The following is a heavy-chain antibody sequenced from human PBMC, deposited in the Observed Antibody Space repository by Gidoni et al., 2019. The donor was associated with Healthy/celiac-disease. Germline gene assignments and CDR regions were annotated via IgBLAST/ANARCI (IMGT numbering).Heavy chain of an antibody. D-gene: IGHD3-10*01. V-gene: IGHV4-59*01. CDR3: ARQGTQTSTPNDY. Sequence: QVQLQESGPGLVKPSETLSITCTVSGGSISSYYWSWIRQPPGKGLECIGYIYYSGSTTYNPSLKSRVTISVDTSKNQFSLKLSSVTAADTAVYYCARQGTQTSTPNDYWGQGTLVTVSS. CDR1: GGSISSYY. J-gene: IGHJ4*02. CDR2: IYYSGST.